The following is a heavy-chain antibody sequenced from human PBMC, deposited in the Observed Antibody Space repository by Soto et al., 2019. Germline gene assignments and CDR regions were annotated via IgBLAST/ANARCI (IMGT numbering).Heavy chain of an antibody. J-gene: IGHJ6*02. CDR2: IIPIFGTA. Sequence: SVKVSCKASGGTFSSYAISWVRQAPGQGLEWMGGIIPIFGTANYAQKFQGRVTITADESTSTAYMELSSLRSEDTAVYYCAVEVRGENYYYGMDVWGQGTTVTVSS. CDR3: AVEVRGENYYYGMDV. CDR1: GGTFSSYA. V-gene: IGHV1-69*13. D-gene: IGHD3-10*01.